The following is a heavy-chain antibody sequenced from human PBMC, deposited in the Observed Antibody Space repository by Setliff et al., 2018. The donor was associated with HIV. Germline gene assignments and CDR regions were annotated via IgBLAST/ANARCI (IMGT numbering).Heavy chain of an antibody. Sequence: QGLEWMGRMCPSDGSISYAEKFQGRVTMTRDTSTSTAYMELSSLRSEDTAMYFCARGRGVVASYYYYMDVWGKGTTVTVS. CDR2: MCPSDGSI. J-gene: IGHJ6*03. D-gene: IGHD2-15*01. V-gene: IGHV1-46*01. CDR3: ARGRGVVASYYYYMDV.